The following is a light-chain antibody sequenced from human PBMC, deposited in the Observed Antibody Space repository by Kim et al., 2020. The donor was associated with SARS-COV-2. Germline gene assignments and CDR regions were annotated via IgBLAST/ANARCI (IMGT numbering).Light chain of an antibody. CDR2: GAS. CDR3: KQTCSSQYT. Sequence: DIQMTQSPSSLSASVGDRITITCRTSQKISNYLNWYQQKPGTAPKLLIYGASTLHSGVPSRFSGDGSGTDFTLTISSLQPEDFATYCCKQTCSSQYTFGQGTKLEI. J-gene: IGKJ2*01. V-gene: IGKV1-39*01. CDR1: QKISNY.